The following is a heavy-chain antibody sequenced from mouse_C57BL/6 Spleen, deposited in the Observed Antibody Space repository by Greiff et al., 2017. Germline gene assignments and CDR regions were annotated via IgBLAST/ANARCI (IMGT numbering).Heavy chain of an antibody. CDR2: ISYSGST. J-gene: IGHJ4*01. CDR1: GYSITSGYD. CDR3: ARGRTDYAMDY. V-gene: IGHV3-1*01. Sequence: EVQGVESGPGMVKPSQSLSLTCTVTGYSITSGYDWHWIRHFPGNKLEWMGYISYSGSTNYNPSLKSRISITHDTSKNHFFLKLNSVTTEDTATYYCARGRTDYAMDYWGQGTSVTVSS.